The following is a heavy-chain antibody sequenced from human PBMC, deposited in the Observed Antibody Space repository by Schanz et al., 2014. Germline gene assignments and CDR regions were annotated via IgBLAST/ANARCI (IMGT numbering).Heavy chain of an antibody. D-gene: IGHD2-8*02. Sequence: QVQLVQSGAEVKKPGASVKVSCKASGYTLTNFDINWVRQAPGQGLEWMGVINPSGGSTIYAQKFQGRVTMTRDTSISTAYMELSRLRSDDTAVYYCARGLVRYFAYWGQGTLVTVSS. V-gene: IGHV1-46*01. CDR1: GYTLTNFD. CDR3: ARGLVRYFAY. CDR2: INPSGGST. J-gene: IGHJ4*02.